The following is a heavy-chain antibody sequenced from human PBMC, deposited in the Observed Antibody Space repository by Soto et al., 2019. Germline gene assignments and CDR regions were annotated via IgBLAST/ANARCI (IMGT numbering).Heavy chain of an antibody. Sequence: GGSLRLSCAASGFTFSGYAMSWVRQAPGKGLEWVSAISGSGGSTYYADSVKGRFTISRDNSKTTLYLQMKSLRAEDPAVFYFAQDIITLGYCGGDCYFYFDYWGQGTLVTVSS. J-gene: IGHJ4*02. CDR1: GFTFSGYA. D-gene: IGHD2-21*02. V-gene: IGHV3-23*01. CDR3: AQDIITLGYCGGDCYFYFDY. CDR2: ISGSGGST.